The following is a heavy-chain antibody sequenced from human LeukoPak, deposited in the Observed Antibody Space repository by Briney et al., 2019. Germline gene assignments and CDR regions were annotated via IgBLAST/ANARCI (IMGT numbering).Heavy chain of an antibody. Sequence: GGSLRLSCAASGSTFSRYWMHWVRQAPGKGLVWVSRVKSDGSDTIYADSVKGRFTISRDNAKNTLYLQMDSQRAEDTAVYYCTTGIGNYYYYWGQGTLVTVAS. J-gene: IGHJ4*02. CDR1: GSTFSRYW. V-gene: IGHV3-74*01. CDR3: TTGIGNYYYY. CDR2: VKSDGSDT. D-gene: IGHD3-10*01.